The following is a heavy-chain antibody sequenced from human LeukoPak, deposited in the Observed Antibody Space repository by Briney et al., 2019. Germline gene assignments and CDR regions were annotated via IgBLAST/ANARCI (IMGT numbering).Heavy chain of an antibody. J-gene: IGHJ5*02. D-gene: IGHD2-15*01. Sequence: ASVKVSCKASGGTFSSYAISWVRQAPGKGLEWMGGFDPEDGETIYAQKFQGRVTMTEDTSTDTAYMELSSLRSEDTAVYYCATRFPMVVAAIARNNWFDPWGQGTLVTVSS. V-gene: IGHV1-24*01. CDR1: GGTFSSYA. CDR3: ATRFPMVVAAIARNNWFDP. CDR2: FDPEDGET.